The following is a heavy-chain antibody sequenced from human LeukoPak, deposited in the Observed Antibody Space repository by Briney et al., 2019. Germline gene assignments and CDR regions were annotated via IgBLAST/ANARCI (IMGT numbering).Heavy chain of an antibody. Sequence: GGSLRLSCAASGFTFSSYWMHWVRRAPGKGLVWVSHINSAGSSTTYADSVKGRFTISRDNAKNTLDLQMNSLRADDTAVFYCVRDRGGSFDYWGQGTLVTVSS. CDR2: INSAGSST. CDR1: GFTFSSYW. J-gene: IGHJ4*02. CDR3: VRDRGGSFDY. V-gene: IGHV3-74*01. D-gene: IGHD3-16*01.